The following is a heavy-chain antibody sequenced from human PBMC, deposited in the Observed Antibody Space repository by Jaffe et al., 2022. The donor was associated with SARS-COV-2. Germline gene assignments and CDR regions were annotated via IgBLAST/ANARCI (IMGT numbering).Heavy chain of an antibody. CDR3: ARDLAVAGPGDYYYGMDV. D-gene: IGHD6-19*01. V-gene: IGHV3-33*01. Sequence: QVQLVESGGGVVQPGRSLRLSCAASGFTFSSYGMHWVRQAPGKGLEWVAVIWYDGSNKYYADSVKGRFTISRDNSKNTLYLQMNSLRAEDTAVYYCARDLAVAGPGDYYYGMDVWGQGTTVTVSS. J-gene: IGHJ6*02. CDR1: GFTFSSYG. CDR2: IWYDGSNK.